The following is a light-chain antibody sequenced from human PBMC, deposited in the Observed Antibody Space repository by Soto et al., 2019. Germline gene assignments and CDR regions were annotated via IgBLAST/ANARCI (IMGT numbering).Light chain of an antibody. CDR3: SSYTSSNNVI. V-gene: IGLV2-14*01. Sequence: QSVLTQPASVSGSPGQSITISCTGTGSDVGVYDYVSWYQQHPGKVPKLMIYDVSNRPSGVSNRFSGSKSGNTASLTISGLQAEDEADYYCSSYTSSNNVIFGGGTQLTVL. CDR2: DVS. CDR1: GSDVGVYDY. J-gene: IGLJ2*01.